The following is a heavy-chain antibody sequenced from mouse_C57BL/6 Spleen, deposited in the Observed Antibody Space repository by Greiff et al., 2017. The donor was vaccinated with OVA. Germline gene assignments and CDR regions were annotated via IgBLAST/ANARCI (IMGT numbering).Heavy chain of an antibody. J-gene: IGHJ2*01. Sequence: EVQLVESGPELVKPGASVKIPCTASGYTFTDYNMDWVKQSHGKSLEWIGDINPNNGGTIYNQKFKGKATLTVDTSSSTAYMELRSLTSEDTAVYYCARGYYGSSPERYFDDWGQGTTLTVSS. D-gene: IGHD1-1*01. CDR3: ARGYYGSSPERYFDD. V-gene: IGHV1-18*01. CDR1: GYTFTDYN. CDR2: INPNNGGT.